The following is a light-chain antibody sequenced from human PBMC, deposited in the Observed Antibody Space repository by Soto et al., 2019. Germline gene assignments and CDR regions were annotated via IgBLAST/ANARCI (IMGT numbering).Light chain of an antibody. CDR3: SSYTNGNTAVV. CDR1: SSDVGTYNY. CDR2: EVI. Sequence: QSALAQPASVSGSPGQSITISCTGSSSDVGTYNYVSWYQQHPGKAPKLMLFEVINRPSGISNRFSGSKSGNTASLTISGLQSEDEAVYYCSSYTNGNTAVVFGGGTKRAVL. J-gene: IGLJ2*01. V-gene: IGLV2-14*01.